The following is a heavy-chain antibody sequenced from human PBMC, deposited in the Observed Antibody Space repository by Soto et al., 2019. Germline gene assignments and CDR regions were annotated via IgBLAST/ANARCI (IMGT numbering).Heavy chain of an antibody. J-gene: IGHJ6*02. Sequence: QVQLVQSGAEVKKPGSSVRVSCKASGGTFSKYKITWVRQAPGQGLEWMGGIIPVFGTANYAQKFQGRVTITADESTSTDYREVSSLRSDDTAVYYCARDCSGGGCFSDHRFYYGMDVWGQGTTVTVSS. CDR3: ARDCSGGGCFSDHRFYYGMDV. CDR2: IIPVFGTA. CDR1: GGTFSKYK. D-gene: IGHD2-15*01. V-gene: IGHV1-69*12.